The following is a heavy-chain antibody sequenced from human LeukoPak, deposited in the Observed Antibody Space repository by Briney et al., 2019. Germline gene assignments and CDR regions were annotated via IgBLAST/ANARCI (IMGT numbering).Heavy chain of an antibody. J-gene: IGHJ4*02. CDR2: INPSGGST. CDR3: ARDPRYYDSSGYYPPTGD. D-gene: IGHD3-22*01. CDR1: GYTFTSYY. Sequence: ASVKVSCKASGYTFTSYYMHWVRQAPGQGLEWMGIINPSGGSTSYAQKFQGRVTITADESTSTAYMELSSLRSEDTAVYYCARDPRYYDSSGYYPPTGDWGQGTLVTVSS. V-gene: IGHV1-46*01.